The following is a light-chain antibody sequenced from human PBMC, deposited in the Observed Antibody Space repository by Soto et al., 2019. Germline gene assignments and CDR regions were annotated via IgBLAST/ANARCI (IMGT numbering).Light chain of an antibody. CDR1: QSVSSY. CDR3: QQRSNWPPGT. Sequence: EIVLTQSPATLSLSPGEIATLSCRASQSVSSYLAWYQQKPGQAPRLLIYDASNRATGIPARFSGSGSGTDLTLTISSLEPEDFAVYYCQQRSNWPPGTFGGGTKVEIK. J-gene: IGKJ4*01. V-gene: IGKV3-11*01. CDR2: DAS.